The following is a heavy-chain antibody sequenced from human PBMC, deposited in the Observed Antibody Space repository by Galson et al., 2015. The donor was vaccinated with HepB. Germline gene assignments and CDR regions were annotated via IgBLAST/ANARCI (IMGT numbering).Heavy chain of an antibody. CDR2: INSDRSST. D-gene: IGHD3-22*01. V-gene: IGHV3-74*01. CDR1: GFTFSSYW. Sequence: SLRVSCAASGFTFSSYWMHWVRQAPGQGLVWVSRINSDRSSTSYAEYVKGRFTISRDNAKNTLYLQMNSLRAEDTAVYYCARGYSSGSPNWFDPWGQGTLVTVSS. CDR3: ARGYSSGSPNWFDP. J-gene: IGHJ5*02.